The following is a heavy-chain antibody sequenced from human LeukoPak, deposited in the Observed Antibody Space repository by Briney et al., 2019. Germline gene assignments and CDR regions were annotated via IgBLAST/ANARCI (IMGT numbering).Heavy chain of an antibody. CDR2: LIGSSGST. V-gene: IGHV3-23*01. CDR1: GFTSTNYA. D-gene: IGHD5-12*01. CDR3: AKGAYDYLEIGSFDS. J-gene: IGHJ4*02. Sequence: PGGSLRLSCAASGFTSTNYAMNWVRQAPGGGLEWVSVLIGSSGSTDYADSVKGRFTISRDNSKNTVFLQMNSLRAEDTAIYYCAKGAYDYLEIGSFDSWGQGTLVTVSS.